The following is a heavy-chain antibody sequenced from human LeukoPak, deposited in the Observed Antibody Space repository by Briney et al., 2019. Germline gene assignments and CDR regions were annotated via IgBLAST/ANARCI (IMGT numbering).Heavy chain of an antibody. CDR2: ITSSSSTI. D-gene: IGHD3-10*02. Sequence: GGSLRLSCTASGFTFSSYSMNWVRQAPGKGLEWVSYITSSSSTISYADSVKGRFTISRDNAKNSLYLHMNSLRDEDTAVYYCVRNVAYAFDIWGQGTMVTVSS. CDR1: GFTFSSYS. J-gene: IGHJ3*02. CDR3: VRNVAYAFDI. V-gene: IGHV3-48*02.